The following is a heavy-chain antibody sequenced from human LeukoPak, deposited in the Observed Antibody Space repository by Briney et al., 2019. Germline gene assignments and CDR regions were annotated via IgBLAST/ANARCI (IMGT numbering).Heavy chain of an antibody. CDR1: GFTFSSYS. V-gene: IGHV3-21*01. CDR3: AREPYSGSYQRPFDY. Sequence: GGSLRLSCAASGFTFSSYSMNWVRQAPGKGLEWVSSISSSSSYIYYADSVKGRFTISRDNAKNSLYLQMNSLRAEDTAVYYCAREPYSGSYQRPFDYWGQGTLVTVSS. D-gene: IGHD1-26*01. J-gene: IGHJ4*02. CDR2: ISSSSSYI.